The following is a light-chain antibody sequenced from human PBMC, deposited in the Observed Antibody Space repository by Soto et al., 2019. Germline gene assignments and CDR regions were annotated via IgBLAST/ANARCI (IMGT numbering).Light chain of an antibody. V-gene: IGKV3-15*01. CDR2: HAS. CDR1: ESVSNN. CDR3: QQYNEWPLT. Sequence: EIVMTQSPATLSVSQGERATLSCRASESVSNNLAWYQQKFGQAPRLLIYHASTRATGIPARFSGSGSGTELTLTISSLQSEDFALYYCQQYNEWPLTFGGGTKVEIK. J-gene: IGKJ4*01.